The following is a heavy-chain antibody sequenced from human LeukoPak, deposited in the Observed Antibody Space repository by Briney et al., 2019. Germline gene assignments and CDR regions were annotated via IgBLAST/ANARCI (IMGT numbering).Heavy chain of an antibody. CDR1: GGSINYSGYS. Sequence: PSETLSLTCAVSGGSINYSGYSWSWLRQPPGKGLEWIGYIWQNGYTYYSPSLMGRVSISVDKSKNHFSLRLASVTAADTAVYFCARGGPAATLGGDSFDLWGQGTMVTVSS. CDR3: ARGGPAATLGGDSFDL. V-gene: IGHV4-30-2*01. D-gene: IGHD2-15*01. CDR2: IWQNGYT. J-gene: IGHJ3*01.